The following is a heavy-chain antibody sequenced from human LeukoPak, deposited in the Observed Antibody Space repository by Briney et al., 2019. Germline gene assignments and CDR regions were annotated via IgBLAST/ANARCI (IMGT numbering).Heavy chain of an antibody. CDR3: AREAAVAAGAFDI. CDR2: IWYDGSNK. CDR1: GFTFSSYG. J-gene: IGHJ3*02. D-gene: IGHD6-13*01. Sequence: GGSLRLSCAASGFTFSSYGMHWVRQAPGKGLEWVPVIWYDGSNKYYADSVKGRFTISRDNSKNTLYLQMNSLRAEDTAVYYCAREAAVAAGAFDIWGQGTMVTVSS. V-gene: IGHV3-33*08.